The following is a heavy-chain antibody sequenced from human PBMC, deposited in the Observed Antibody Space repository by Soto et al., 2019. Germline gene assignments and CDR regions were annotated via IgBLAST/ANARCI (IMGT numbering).Heavy chain of an antibody. CDR3: AKGQLAYYYYYGMDV. D-gene: IGHD6-13*01. V-gene: IGHV3-9*01. CDR2: ISWNSGSI. CDR1: GFTFDDYA. J-gene: IGHJ6*02. Sequence: GGSLRLSCAASGFTFDDYAMHWVRQAPGKGLEWVSGISWNSGSIGYADSVEGRFTISRDNAKNSLYLQMNSLRAEDTALYYCAKGQLAYYYYYGMDVWGQGTTVTVSS.